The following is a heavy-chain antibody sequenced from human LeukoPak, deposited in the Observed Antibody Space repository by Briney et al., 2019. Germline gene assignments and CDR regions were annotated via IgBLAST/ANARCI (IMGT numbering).Heavy chain of an antibody. V-gene: IGHV3-74*01. J-gene: IGHJ4*02. Sequence: ASVKVSCKASGYTFSSYGMSWVRQAPGKGLVWVSRINSDGSSTSYADSVKGRFTISRDNAKNTLYLQMNSLRAEDTAVYYCARDPGYGDYVDYWGQGTLVTVSS. D-gene: IGHD4-17*01. CDR1: GYTFSSYG. CDR2: INSDGSST. CDR3: ARDPGYGDYVDY.